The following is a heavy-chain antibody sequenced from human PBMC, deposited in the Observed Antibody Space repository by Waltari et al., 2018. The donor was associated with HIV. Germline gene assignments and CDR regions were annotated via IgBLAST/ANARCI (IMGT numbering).Heavy chain of an antibody. V-gene: IGHV3-49*05. CDR2: ITSEAYGGTA. J-gene: IGHJ6*02. CDR1: GFTFGDYG. CDR3: SRPSGPLRSYGMDV. D-gene: IGHD1-26*01. Sequence: EVHLMESGGGLVKPGRSLRLSCRGSGFTFGDYGLSWFRQAAGKGLDGVGFITSEAYGGTAEYAASVTGRFTISREESKSTAYMQMNRLESEDTGVYFCSRPSGPLRSYGMDVWGQGTTVIVSS.